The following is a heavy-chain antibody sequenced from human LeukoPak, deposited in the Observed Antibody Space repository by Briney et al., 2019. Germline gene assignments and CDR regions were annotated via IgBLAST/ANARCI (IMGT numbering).Heavy chain of an antibody. CDR1: GFTFSSSW. CDR2: IRSKAYGGTT. D-gene: IGHD6-19*01. CDR3: TRDNSGSGWSQEGGTYYYYYYMDV. Sequence: GGSLRLSCTASGFTFSSSWMHWVRQAPGKGLEWVGFIRSKAYGGTTEYAASVKGRFTISRDDSKSIAYLQMNSLKTEDTAVYYCTRDNSGSGWSQEGGTYYYYYYMDVWGKGTTVTVSS. V-gene: IGHV3-49*04. J-gene: IGHJ6*03.